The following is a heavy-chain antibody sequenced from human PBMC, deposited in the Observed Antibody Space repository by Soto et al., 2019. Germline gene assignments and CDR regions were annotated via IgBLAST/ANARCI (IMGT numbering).Heavy chain of an antibody. Sequence: QMQLVQSGAEVNKPGSSVKVSCKASGGTLSSFINYPINWVRQAPGQGLEWMGGIVPNVGTVNYAQKFQGRVTITADKSTGTAYMEVSSLRSEDTALYYWAMLDTSGFLRYFDNWGQGTLVTVSS. CDR3: AMLDTSGFLRYFDN. V-gene: IGHV1-69*06. CDR1: GGTLSSFINYP. D-gene: IGHD3-3*01. CDR2: IVPNVGTV. J-gene: IGHJ4*02.